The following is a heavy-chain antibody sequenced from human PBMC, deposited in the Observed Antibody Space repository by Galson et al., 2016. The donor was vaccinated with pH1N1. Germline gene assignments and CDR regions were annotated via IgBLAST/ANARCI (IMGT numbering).Heavy chain of an antibody. J-gene: IGHJ3*02. D-gene: IGHD5-12*01. Sequence: ETLSLTCTVSDASVSSNYWSWIRQTPGKGLEWIEYINYIAGTKYNASLKGRVTISVDTSKKQLSLKLTSVTGADTAVYFCARGPDIVPGEGWLGAAFDIWSQGIMVTVSS. CDR2: INYIAGT. CDR1: DASVSSNY. V-gene: IGHV4-59*02. CDR3: ARGPDIVPGEGWLGAAFDI.